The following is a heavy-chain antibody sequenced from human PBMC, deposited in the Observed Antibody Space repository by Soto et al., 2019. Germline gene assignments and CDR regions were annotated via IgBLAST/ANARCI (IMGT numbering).Heavy chain of an antibody. CDR2: ISAHNGNT. Sequence: QVHLVQSGAEVKKPGASVKVSCKGSGYTFTSYGITWVRQAPGQGLEWMGWISAHNGNTDYAQRLQGRVTVTRDTSTSTAYMELRSLRSDATAVYSSARGRYGDYWGQGALVTVSS. CDR1: GYTFTSYG. J-gene: IGHJ4*02. V-gene: IGHV1-18*01. D-gene: IGHD1-1*01. CDR3: ARGRYGDY.